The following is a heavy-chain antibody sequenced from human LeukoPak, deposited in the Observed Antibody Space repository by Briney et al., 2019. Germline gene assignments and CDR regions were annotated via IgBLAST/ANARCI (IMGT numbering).Heavy chain of an antibody. V-gene: IGHV3-13*01. CDR2: IGTAGDT. Sequence: GGSLRLSCAASGFTFSSYDMHWVRQATGKGLEWVSAIGTAGDTYYPGSVKGRFTISRENAKNSLYLQMNSLRAADTAVYYCARGDSSYYGMDVWGQGTTVTVSS. D-gene: IGHD6-13*01. J-gene: IGHJ6*02. CDR1: GFTFSSYD. CDR3: ARGDSSYYGMDV.